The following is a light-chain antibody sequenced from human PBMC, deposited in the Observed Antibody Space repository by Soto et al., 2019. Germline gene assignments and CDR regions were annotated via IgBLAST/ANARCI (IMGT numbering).Light chain of an antibody. CDR1: SDSVSSSYY. Sequence: QAVVTQEPSFSVSPGGTVTLTCGLNSDSVSSSYYPSWYQQTPGQAPRTLIYDTNTRSSGVADRFSGSILGNKAALTITGAQADDESDYYCVLYMGSGISVFGGGTKVTVL. J-gene: IGLJ3*02. V-gene: IGLV8-61*01. CDR2: DTN. CDR3: VLYMGSGISV.